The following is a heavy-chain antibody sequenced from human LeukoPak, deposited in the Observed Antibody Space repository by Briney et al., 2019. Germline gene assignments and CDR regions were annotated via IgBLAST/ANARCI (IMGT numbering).Heavy chain of an antibody. CDR1: GFTFSSYW. D-gene: IGHD3-3*01. CDR3: ARDWGYDFWSGYYDY. Sequence: GGSLRLSCAASGFTFSSYWMSWVRQAPGKGLEWVANIKQDGSEKYYVDSVKGRFTISRDNAKNSLYLQMNGLRAEDTAVYYCARDWGYDFWSGYYDYWGQGTLVTVSS. V-gene: IGHV3-7*01. J-gene: IGHJ4*02. CDR2: IKQDGSEK.